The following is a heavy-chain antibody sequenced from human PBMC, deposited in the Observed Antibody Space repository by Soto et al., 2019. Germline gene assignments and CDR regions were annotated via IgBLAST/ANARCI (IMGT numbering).Heavy chain of an antibody. Sequence: ASVKISCKASGYIFTRYGITWVRQAPGQGLEWVGWISAKNGNTNSGQKFQGRVTMTTDTSTSTAYMELRSLRSDDTAVYYCARDVDIGTPPTGDWFDCWGQGTLVTASS. CDR3: ARDVDIGTPPTGDWFDC. V-gene: IGHV1-18*01. CDR1: GYIFTRYG. CDR2: ISAKNGNT. D-gene: IGHD5-12*01. J-gene: IGHJ5*01.